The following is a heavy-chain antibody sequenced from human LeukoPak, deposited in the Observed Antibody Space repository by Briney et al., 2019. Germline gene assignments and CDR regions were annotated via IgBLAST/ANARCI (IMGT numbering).Heavy chain of an antibody. CDR3: ATARDKHGSGSYCDY. J-gene: IGHJ4*02. CDR1: GFPVRSHG. Sequence: GGCLRRSCAHPGFPVRSHGTRWVRQAPGQGLVWGSVLYSGGSTYYAASVKGRFTISRDTSKSPLYLQMNSLRAEDTAMYYCATARDKHGSGSYCDYWGQGTLVTVSS. CDR2: LYSGGST. D-gene: IGHD3-10*01. V-gene: IGHV3-66*02.